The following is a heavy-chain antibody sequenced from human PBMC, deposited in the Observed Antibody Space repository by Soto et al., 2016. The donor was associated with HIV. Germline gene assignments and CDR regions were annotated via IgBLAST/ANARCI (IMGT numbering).Heavy chain of an antibody. CDR2: IIPIFGTT. J-gene: IGHJ4*02. D-gene: IGHD3-10*01. V-gene: IGHV1-69*01. CDR3: ARDGRYYGSGMWY. Sequence: QVQLVQSGAEVKKPGASVKVSCKASGYTFSSYYMHWVRQAPGQGLEWMGGIIPIFGTTNYAQKFQGRVTITADESTSTAYMELSSLRSEDTAVYYCARDGRYYGSGMWYWGQGTLVTVSS. CDR1: GYTFSSYY.